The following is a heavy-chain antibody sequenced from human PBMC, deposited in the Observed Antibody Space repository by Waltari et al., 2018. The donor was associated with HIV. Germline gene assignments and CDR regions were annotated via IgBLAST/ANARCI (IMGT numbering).Heavy chain of an antibody. CDR1: GFTVCSNY. J-gene: IGHJ6*02. V-gene: IGHV3-53*01. Sequence: EVQLVESGGGLIETGGSLRLSCAASGFTVCSNYMSWVRQAPGKGLEWVSVIYSGGSRYYADSVKGRFTISRDNSKNTVSLHMNSLRAEDTAVYYCGRDPRSSGYYGVDVWGQGTAVTVSS. CDR3: GRDPRSSGYYGVDV. CDR2: IYSGGSR. D-gene: IGHD1-26*01.